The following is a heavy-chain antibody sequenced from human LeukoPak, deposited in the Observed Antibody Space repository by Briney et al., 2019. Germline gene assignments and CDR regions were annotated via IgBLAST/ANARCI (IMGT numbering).Heavy chain of an antibody. D-gene: IGHD2-2*01. CDR3: GRVYCSTTSCYDYYDYYMDV. CDR2: TNWDGAST. V-gene: IGHV3-20*04. CDR1: GFRFEDYG. J-gene: IGHJ6*03. Sequence: VGTLRVSCGASGFRFEDYGMSGVRHVPGKGLEWVSGTNWDGASTGYADSVKGRFTISRDNVKNFLYLQMNSLRVEDTALYFCGRVYCSTTSCYDYYDYYMDVWGKGTTVTVSS.